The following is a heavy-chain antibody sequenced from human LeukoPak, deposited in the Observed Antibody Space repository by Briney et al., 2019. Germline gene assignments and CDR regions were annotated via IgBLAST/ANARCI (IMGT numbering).Heavy chain of an antibody. CDR1: GFTFSSYA. CDR2: ISYDGSNK. CDR3: AKDTGKYGGDWFDP. V-gene: IGHV3-30*04. D-gene: IGHD3-10*01. J-gene: IGHJ5*02. Sequence: PGRSLRLSCAASGFTFSSYAMHWVRQAPGKGLEWVAVISYDGSNKYYADSVKGRFTISRDNSKNTLYLQMNSLRAEDTAVYYCAKDTGKYGGDWFDPWGQGTLVTVSS.